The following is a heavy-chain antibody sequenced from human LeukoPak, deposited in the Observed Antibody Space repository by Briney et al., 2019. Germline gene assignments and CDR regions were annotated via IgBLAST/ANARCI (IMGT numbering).Heavy chain of an antibody. Sequence: GEPRNISCKASGYTFISYWITWVRQMPGKGLEGMGRINPSDAYTTYSPSFQGHVTISADKSISTVYLQWSRLKASDTAMYYCARGGRSGYDSNWFDPWGQGSLVTVSS. D-gene: IGHD5-12*01. CDR2: INPSDAYT. CDR3: ARGGRSGYDSNWFDP. CDR1: GYTFISYW. J-gene: IGHJ5*02. V-gene: IGHV5-10-1*01.